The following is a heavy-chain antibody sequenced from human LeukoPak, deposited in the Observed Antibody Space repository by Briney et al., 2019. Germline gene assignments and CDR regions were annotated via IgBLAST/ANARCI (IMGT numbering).Heavy chain of an antibody. Sequence: PSETLSLTCTVSGGSISSSSYYWGWIRQPPGKGLEWIGIIYYSGSTYYNPSLKSRLTISVDMSKNQFSLRLSSVTAADTAVYYCARGSARVGSGSYFDRYYFDYWGQGTLVTVSS. CDR3: ARGSARVGSGSYFDRYYFDY. CDR1: GGSISSSSYY. J-gene: IGHJ4*02. D-gene: IGHD3-10*01. V-gene: IGHV4-39*01. CDR2: IYYSGST.